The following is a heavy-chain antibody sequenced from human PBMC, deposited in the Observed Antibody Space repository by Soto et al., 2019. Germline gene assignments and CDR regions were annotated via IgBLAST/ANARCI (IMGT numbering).Heavy chain of an antibody. CDR2: ISGSGGTT. CDR1: GFTFSSYA. CDR3: GKFFVATGGSSGWPSSFHY. J-gene: IGHJ4*02. D-gene: IGHD6-25*01. V-gene: IGHV3-23*01. Sequence: EVQLLESGGGLVQPGGSLRLSCAASGFTFSSYAMSWVRQAPGKGLEWVSAISGSGGTTYYADSVKGRFTISRDSSKNKLYLQMDTLRAEDTAKYSCGKFFVATGGSSGWPSSFHYWARGTLVTVSP.